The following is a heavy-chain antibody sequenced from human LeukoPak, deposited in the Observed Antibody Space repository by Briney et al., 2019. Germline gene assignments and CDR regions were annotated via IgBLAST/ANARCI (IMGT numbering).Heavy chain of an antibody. J-gene: IGHJ4*02. CDR3: TRLRRTSDSSGYYYYYDY. CDR1: GLGFSSFS. D-gene: IGHD3-22*01. V-gene: IGHV3-21*01. CDR2: ITPTTSYI. Sequence: GGSLRLSCAASGLGFSSFSFNWIRQAPGKGLEWVSSITPTTSYIYYADSVRGRFTISRENAKNSLYLQMNSLRAEDTAVYYCTRLRRTSDSSGYYYYYDYWGQGTLVTVSS.